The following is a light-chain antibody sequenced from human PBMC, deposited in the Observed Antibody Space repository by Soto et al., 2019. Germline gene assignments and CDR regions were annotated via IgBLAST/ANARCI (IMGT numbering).Light chain of an antibody. CDR3: SSFTNSGTVV. CDR2: EVN. J-gene: IGLJ2*01. V-gene: IGLV2-14*01. Sequence: ALTQPASVSGSPGQSITISCTGTSSDVGGHNYVSWYQQHPGKAPKNMIYEVNNGPSGVSDRFSGSKSGNTASLTISGLQAEDEAYYYCSSFTNSGTVVFGGGTKVTVL. CDR1: SSDVGGHNY.